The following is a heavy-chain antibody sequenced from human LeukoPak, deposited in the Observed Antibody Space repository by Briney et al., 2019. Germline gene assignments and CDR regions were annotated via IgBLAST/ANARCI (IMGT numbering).Heavy chain of an antibody. CDR2: INPSGGST. Sequence: ASVKVSCKASAYTFTGYYIHGVRQAPGQGLEWMGIINPSGGSTNYAQKFQGRVTMTRDTSASTVYMELTSLRSEDTAVYYCARTSNPRNWFDPWGQGTLVTVSP. CDR1: AYTFTGYY. CDR3: ARTSNPRNWFDP. V-gene: IGHV1-46*01. J-gene: IGHJ5*02.